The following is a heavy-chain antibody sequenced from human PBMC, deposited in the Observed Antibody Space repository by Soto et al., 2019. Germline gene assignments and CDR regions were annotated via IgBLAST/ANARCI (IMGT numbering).Heavy chain of an antibody. CDR3: ARDRGWGFGEVFDY. J-gene: IGHJ4*02. V-gene: IGHV3-74*01. CDR1: GFTFSSYW. Sequence: EVQLVESGGGLVQPGGSLRLSCAASGFTFSSYWMHWVRQALGKGLVWVSRINSDGSSTSYADSVKGRFTISRDNAKNTLYLQMNSLRAEDTAVYYCARDRGWGFGEVFDYWGQGTLVTVSS. D-gene: IGHD3-10*01. CDR2: INSDGSST.